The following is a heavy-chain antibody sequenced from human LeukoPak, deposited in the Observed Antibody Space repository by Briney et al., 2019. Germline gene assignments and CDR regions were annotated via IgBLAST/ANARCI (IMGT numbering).Heavy chain of an antibody. CDR2: MNPNSGNT. Sequence: GASVKVSCKASGYTFTSYDINWVRQATGRGLEWMGWMNPNSGNTGYAQKFQGRVTMTRNTSISTAYMELRSLRSDDTAVYYCARGGVYCSSTSCYRSWFDPWGQGTLVTVSS. D-gene: IGHD2-2*01. CDR1: GYTFTSYD. V-gene: IGHV1-8*01. J-gene: IGHJ5*02. CDR3: ARGGVYCSSTSCYRSWFDP.